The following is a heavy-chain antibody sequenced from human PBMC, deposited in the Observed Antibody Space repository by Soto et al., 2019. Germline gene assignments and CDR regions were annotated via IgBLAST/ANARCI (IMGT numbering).Heavy chain of an antibody. CDR3: ARDGGGEHRKDAFDS. CDR1: GGSISSGGYY. J-gene: IGHJ3*02. V-gene: IGHV4-31*03. CDR2: IYYSGST. D-gene: IGHD3-10*01. Sequence: SETLSLTCTVSGGSISSGGYYWSWIRQHPGKGLEWIGYIYYSGSTYYNPSLKSRVTISVDTSKNQFSLKLSSVTAADTAVYYCARDGGGEHRKDAFDSWGQGTMVTVSS.